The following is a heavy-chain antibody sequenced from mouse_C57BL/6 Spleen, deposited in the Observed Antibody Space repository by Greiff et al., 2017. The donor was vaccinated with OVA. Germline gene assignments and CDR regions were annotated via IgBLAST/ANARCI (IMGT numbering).Heavy chain of an antibody. CDR3: ARMNVGAMDY. Sequence: QVKLQQPGTELVKPGASVKLSCKASGYSFTSYWMHWVKQRPGQGLEWIGNINPSNGGTNYNEKLKSKATLTGDKSSSTAYMQLSSLTSEDSAVYYCARMNVGAMDYWGQGTSVTVSS. J-gene: IGHJ4*01. V-gene: IGHV1-53*01. CDR2: INPSNGGT. CDR1: GYSFTSYW.